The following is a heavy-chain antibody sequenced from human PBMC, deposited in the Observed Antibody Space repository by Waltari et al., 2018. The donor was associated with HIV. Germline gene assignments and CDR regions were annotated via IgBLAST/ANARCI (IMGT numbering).Heavy chain of an antibody. D-gene: IGHD3-22*01. V-gene: IGHV3-30*18. Sequence: QVQLVESGGGVVQPGRSLRLSCAASGFTFTSYGMHWVRQAPGKGLGWVAIISSDGSNKYYADSVKGRFTISRDNSKNTLYLQMNSLRAEDTAMYYCAKDMHDSSGYLFEYWGQGTLVTVSS. CDR2: ISSDGSNK. CDR1: GFTFTSYG. J-gene: IGHJ4*02. CDR3: AKDMHDSSGYLFEY.